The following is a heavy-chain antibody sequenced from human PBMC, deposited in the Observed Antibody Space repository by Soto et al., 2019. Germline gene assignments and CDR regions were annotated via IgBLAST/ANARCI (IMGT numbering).Heavy chain of an antibody. CDR2: INPDGRVT. CDR1: GFTFSDYW. J-gene: IGHJ2*01. D-gene: IGHD2-21*01. Sequence: EVQLVESGGGLVQPGGSLTLSCAASGFTFSDYWMHWVRQAPGKGVVWVSRINPDGRVTNYVDSVKGRFTISRDNARDTLYLQMNSLRPEDTALYYCLRVRQGAWYSDLWGRGTLVTVSS. V-gene: IGHV3-74*01. CDR3: LRVRQGAWYSDL.